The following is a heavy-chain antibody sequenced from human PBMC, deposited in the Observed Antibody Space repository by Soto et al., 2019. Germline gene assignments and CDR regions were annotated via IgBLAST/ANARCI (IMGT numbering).Heavy chain of an antibody. CDR3: SRSLSFYYDSSGYYYPLPRSYYYGMDV. Sequence: SETLSLTCAVSGGSISSGGYSWSWIRQPPGKGLEWIGYIYHSGSTYYNQSLKSRVNISVDRSKNQISLKLSSVTAADTAVYYCSRSLSFYYDSSGYYYPLPRSYYYGMDVWGQGTTVTVSS. CDR2: IYHSGST. V-gene: IGHV4-30-2*01. D-gene: IGHD3-22*01. CDR1: GGSISSGGYS. J-gene: IGHJ6*02.